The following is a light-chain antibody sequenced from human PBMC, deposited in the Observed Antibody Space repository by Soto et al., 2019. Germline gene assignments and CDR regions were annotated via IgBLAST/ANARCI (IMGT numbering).Light chain of an antibody. V-gene: IGLV2-14*01. Sequence: QSALTQPASVSGSPGQSITISCTGTSSDVGGYNYVSLYQQHPGKAPKLMIYEVSNRPSGVSNRFSGSKSGNTASLTISGLQAEDEADYYCTSYTSSITYVFGTGT. J-gene: IGLJ1*01. CDR3: TSYTSSITYV. CDR2: EVS. CDR1: SSDVGGYNY.